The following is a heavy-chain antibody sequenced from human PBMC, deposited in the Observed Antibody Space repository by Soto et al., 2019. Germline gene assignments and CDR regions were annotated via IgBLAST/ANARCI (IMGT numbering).Heavy chain of an antibody. Sequence: QVQLVQSGAEVKKPGASVRVSCKTSGYTFINYGITWVRQAPGQGLEWMGWLSAYNGDTSSSEKLQDRFTMTTDTSTNTVYMDLMSLTSDDTAVYYCERWSAIVGGAEALDVWGQGTMVIVSS. D-gene: IGHD1-26*01. J-gene: IGHJ3*01. CDR1: GYTFINYG. CDR2: LSAYNGDT. CDR3: ERWSAIVGGAEALDV. V-gene: IGHV1-18*01.